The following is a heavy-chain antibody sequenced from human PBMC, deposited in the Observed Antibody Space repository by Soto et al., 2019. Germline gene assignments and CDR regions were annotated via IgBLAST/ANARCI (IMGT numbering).Heavy chain of an antibody. CDR2: ISGSGGST. CDR1: GFTFSSYA. CDR3: ATDIAARPSPPDY. D-gene: IGHD6-6*01. J-gene: IGHJ4*02. V-gene: IGHV3-23*01. Sequence: HPGGSLRLSCAASGFTFSSYAMSWVRQAPGKGLEWVSAISGSGGSTYYADSVKGRFTISRDNSKNTLYLQMNSLRAEDTAVYYCATDIAARPSPPDYWGQGTLVTVS.